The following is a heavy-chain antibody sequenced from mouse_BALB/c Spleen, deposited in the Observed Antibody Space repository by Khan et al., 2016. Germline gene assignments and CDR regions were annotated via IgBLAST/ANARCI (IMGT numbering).Heavy chain of an antibody. J-gene: IGHJ1*01. CDR1: GFTFSDFY. Sequence: EVELVESGGGLVKPGGSLKLSCAASGFTFSDFYMYWIRQTPEKRLEWVATISHGGHYTYYPDSLKGRFTISRDNAKNNLYLQMTSLKSEDTAIYYCARAGNTYTYWFFDVWGAGTAVTVSS. V-gene: IGHV5-4*02. CDR3: ARAGNTYTYWFFDV. CDR2: ISHGGHYT. D-gene: IGHD1-1*01.